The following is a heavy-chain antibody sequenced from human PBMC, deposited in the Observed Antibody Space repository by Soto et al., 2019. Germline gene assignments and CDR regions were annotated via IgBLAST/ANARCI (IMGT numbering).Heavy chain of an antibody. CDR2: IYYSGST. D-gene: IGHD3-10*01. CDR1: GGSISSGGYY. J-gene: IGHJ6*02. Sequence: QVQLQESGPGLVKPSQTLSLTCTVSGGSISSGGYYWSWIRQHPGKGLEWIGYIYYSGSTYYNPSLKRRVTISVVTSKNNFSLKLSSVTAADTAVYYCAREVAEYYGSGSYYFQCYYYYGMDVWGQGTTVTVSS. V-gene: IGHV4-31*03. CDR3: AREVAEYYGSGSYYFQCYYYYGMDV.